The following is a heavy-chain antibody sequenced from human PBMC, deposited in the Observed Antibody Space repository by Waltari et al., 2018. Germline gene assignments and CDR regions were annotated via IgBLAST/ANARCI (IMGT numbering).Heavy chain of an antibody. V-gene: IGHV3-23*04. D-gene: IGHD2-21*01. CDR3: AKVLAYCGGDCYSLEYFQH. CDR2: ISGSGVST. J-gene: IGHJ1*01. CDR1: GFTFSSYA. Sequence: EVQLVESGGGLVQPGGSLRLSCAASGFTFSSYAMSWVRQAPGKGLEWVSAISGSGVSTYYADSVKGRFTIARDNTKNTLYLQMNSLRAEDTAVYYCAKVLAYCGGDCYSLEYFQHWGQGTLVTVSS.